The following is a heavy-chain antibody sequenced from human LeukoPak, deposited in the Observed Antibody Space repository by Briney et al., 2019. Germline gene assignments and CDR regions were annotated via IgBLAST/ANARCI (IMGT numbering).Heavy chain of an antibody. V-gene: IGHV3-23*01. CDR3: ARENLTPSVGNWFDP. Sequence: GGSLRLSCAASGFTFSSYAMHWVRQAPGKGLEWVSGISGSGGNAYYADSVKGRFAISRDNSKNTLYLQMNSLRAEDTAVYYCARENLTPSVGNWFDPWGQGTLVTVSS. J-gene: IGHJ5*02. D-gene: IGHD1-14*01. CDR2: ISGSGGNA. CDR1: GFTFSSYA.